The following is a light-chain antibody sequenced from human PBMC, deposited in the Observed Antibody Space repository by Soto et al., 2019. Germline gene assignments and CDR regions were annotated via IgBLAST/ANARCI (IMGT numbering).Light chain of an antibody. CDR1: QSGSGY. CDR3: QQRSNWPST. Sequence: EIVLTQSPATLSWSPGERATLSCRASQSGSGYLAWYQQKPGQAPRLLMYEASNRATGIPSRFRGSGSGTDFTPAISSLEPEDFAVYCCQQRSNWPSTCGGGTKVEIK. V-gene: IGKV3-11*01. CDR2: EAS. J-gene: IGKJ4*01.